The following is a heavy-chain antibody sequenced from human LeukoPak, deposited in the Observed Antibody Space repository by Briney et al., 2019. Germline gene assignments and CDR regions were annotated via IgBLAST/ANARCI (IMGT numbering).Heavy chain of an antibody. J-gene: IGHJ5*02. CDR2: MYVSGST. CDR3: ARDMVRGVKAYLSWFDP. Sequence: ASETLSLTCTVSGDSISSYYWSWIRQPAGKGLEWIGRMYVSGSTNYNPSLKSRVTMSVDTSENQFSLKMTSVTAADTAFYYCARDMVRGVKAYLSWFDPWGQGILVTVST. D-gene: IGHD3-10*01. V-gene: IGHV4-4*07. CDR1: GDSISSYY.